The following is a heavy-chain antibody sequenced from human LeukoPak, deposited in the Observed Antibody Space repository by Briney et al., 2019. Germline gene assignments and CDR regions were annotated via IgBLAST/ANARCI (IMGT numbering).Heavy chain of an antibody. Sequence: GGSLRLSCAASGFTFSSYTMNWVRQTPGKGLEWVSYIGSSFSTTYYADSVKGRFTISRDNAKNSLFLQMNSLRAEDTAVYYWGKGRGFWDGYLPSLFDYWGQGTLVTVSS. CDR2: IGSSFSTT. D-gene: IGHD3-3*01. J-gene: IGHJ4*02. CDR1: GFTFSSYT. V-gene: IGHV3-48*01. CDR3: GKGRGFWDGYLPSLFDY.